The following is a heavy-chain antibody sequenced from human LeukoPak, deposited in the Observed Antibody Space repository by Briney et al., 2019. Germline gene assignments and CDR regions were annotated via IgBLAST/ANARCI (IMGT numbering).Heavy chain of an antibody. J-gene: IGHJ6*03. CDR3: ARDKEEVAATPPDYYYYYMDV. CDR2: INPSGGST. V-gene: IGHV1-46*01. CDR1: GYTFTSYY. D-gene: IGHD2-15*01. Sequence: GASVKVSCKASGYTFTSYYMHWVRQAPGQGLEWMGIINPSGGSTSYAQKFQGRVTMTRDMSTSTVYMELSSLRSEDTAVYYCARDKEEVAATPPDYYYYYMDVWGKGTTVTVSS.